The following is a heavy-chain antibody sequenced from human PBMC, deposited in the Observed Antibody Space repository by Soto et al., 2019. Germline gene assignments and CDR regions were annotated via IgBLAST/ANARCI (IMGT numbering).Heavy chain of an antibody. J-gene: IGHJ6*02. D-gene: IGHD3-10*01. CDR3: TRKGFGALPGLVDV. V-gene: IGHV4-59*08. Sequence: QVPLQESGPGLVKPSETLSLSCTVSGGSISNYYWSWFRQTPGKGMEWIGYVHDSWVSNYNPSLKSRVAISLDTSKSQFPLKLTSVTATDTDVYYFTRKGFGALPGLVDVWGQGTTVTVPS. CDR2: VHDSWVS. CDR1: GGSISNYY.